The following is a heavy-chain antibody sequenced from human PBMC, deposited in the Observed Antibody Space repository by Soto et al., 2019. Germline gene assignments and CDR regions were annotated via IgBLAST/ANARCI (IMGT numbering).Heavy chain of an antibody. Sequence: XVTLSLTCSVSGGSISHYYWSWIRQSPGKGLEWIGYAYYSGSTDYNPSLKSRVTMSVDTSKNQVSLKLNSVTTADTAVYYCARDRSTYGGGGTGEVKENWFDPWGPGTLVTVSS. V-gene: IGHV4-59*01. J-gene: IGHJ5*02. D-gene: IGHD2-8*01. CDR1: GGSISHYY. CDR3: ARDRSTYGGGGTGEVKENWFDP. CDR2: AYYSGST.